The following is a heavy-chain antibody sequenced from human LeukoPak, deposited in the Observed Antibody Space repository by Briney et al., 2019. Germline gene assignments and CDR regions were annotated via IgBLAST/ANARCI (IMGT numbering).Heavy chain of an antibody. CDR1: GGTFSSYA. D-gene: IGHD3-16*01. J-gene: IGHJ4*02. CDR3: AKGWRGGTFDY. Sequence: GASVKVSCKASGGTFSSYAMSWVRQAPGKGLEWVSAISGSGGSTYYADSVKGRFTISRDNSKNTLYLQMNSLRAEDTAVYYCAKGWRGGTFDYWGQGTLVTVSS. CDR2: ISGSGGST. V-gene: IGHV3-23*01.